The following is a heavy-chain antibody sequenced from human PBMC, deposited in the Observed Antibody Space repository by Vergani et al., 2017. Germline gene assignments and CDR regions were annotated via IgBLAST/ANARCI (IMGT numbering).Heavy chain of an antibody. V-gene: IGHV3-23*01. Sequence: EVQPLESGGGLIQPGGSLRLSCAASGFTFSSYGMSWVRQAPGKGLEWVSSISGSSDKTVNADSVKGRFAISRDNSKHTLYLQMNSLRAGDTALYYCAKWDYGGRYHFDSWGQGTLVTVSS. CDR1: GFTFSSYG. CDR2: ISGSSDKT. D-gene: IGHD4-23*01. CDR3: AKWDYGGRYHFDS. J-gene: IGHJ4*02.